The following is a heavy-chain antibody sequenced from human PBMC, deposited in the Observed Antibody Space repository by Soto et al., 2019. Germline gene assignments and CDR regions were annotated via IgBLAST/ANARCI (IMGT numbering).Heavy chain of an antibody. J-gene: IGHJ6*02. D-gene: IGHD3-10*01. CDR2: IDPSDSDT. CDR1: GHTFTTYW. Sequence: GESLKISCKASGHTFTTYWINWVRQMPGKGLEWVGRIDPSDSDTNYSPSFEGHVTMSADKSTNTAYLQWSSLKASDTAVSYCASDNYGSSLAYYYGLEVWGQGTTVTVSS. CDR3: ASDNYGSSLAYYYGLEV. V-gene: IGHV5-10-1*01.